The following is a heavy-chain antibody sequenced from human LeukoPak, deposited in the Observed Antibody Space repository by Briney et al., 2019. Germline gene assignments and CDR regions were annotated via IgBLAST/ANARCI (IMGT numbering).Heavy chain of an antibody. D-gene: IGHD2-21*02. Sequence: ASETLSLTCTVSGGSISSYYWSWIRQPPGKGLEWIGYIYYSGSTNYNPSLKSRVTISVDTSKNQFSLKLSSVTAADTPVYYCAISSVVTAPALIDYWGQGTLVTVSS. V-gene: IGHV4-59*08. J-gene: IGHJ4*02. CDR2: IYYSGST. CDR1: GGSISSYY. CDR3: AISSVVTAPALIDY.